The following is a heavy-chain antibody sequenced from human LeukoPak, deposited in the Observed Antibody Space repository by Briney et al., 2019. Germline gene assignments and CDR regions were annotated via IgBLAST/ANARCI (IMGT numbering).Heavy chain of an antibody. CDR2: ISYDGSNK. CDR1: GFTFSSYG. D-gene: IGHD1-26*01. J-gene: IGHJ4*02. Sequence: GRSLRLTCAASGFTFSSYGMHWVRQAPGKGLEWVAIISYDGSNKYYADSVQGRFTISRDNSKNTLYLQMNSLRAEDTAVYYCATGVGDTPYFEHWGQGALVTVSS. CDR3: ATGVGDTPYFEH. V-gene: IGHV3-30*03.